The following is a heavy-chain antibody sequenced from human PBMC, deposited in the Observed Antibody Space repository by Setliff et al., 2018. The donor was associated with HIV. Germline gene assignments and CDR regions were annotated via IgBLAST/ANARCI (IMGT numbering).Heavy chain of an antibody. J-gene: IGHJ4*02. CDR3: ARGPIRYSSGVRWFLGVESWYSGIDY. D-gene: IGHD6-13*01. Sequence: SETLSLTCAVYDGSLSSYYWSWIRQSTGKGLEWIGEINDSGTTNYNPPLESRVTMLIDMSKNQLSLKLSSVTAADTAVYFCARGPIRYSSGVRWFLGVESWYSGIDYWGQGTRVTVSS. V-gene: IGHV4-34*01. CDR1: DGSLSSYY. CDR2: INDSGTT.